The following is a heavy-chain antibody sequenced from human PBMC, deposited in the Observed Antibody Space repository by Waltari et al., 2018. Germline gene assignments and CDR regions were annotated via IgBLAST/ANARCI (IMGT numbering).Heavy chain of an antibody. CDR1: GGTFSSYA. D-gene: IGHD1-26*01. V-gene: IGHV1-69*10. CDR2: IIPILGIA. Sequence: QVQLVQSGAEVKKPGSSVKVSCKASGGTFSSYAISWVRQAPGQGLEWMGGIIPILGIANYAQKFQGRGTITAEKSTSTAYMELSSLRSEDTAVYYCARVVYSGNTHYWGQGTLVTVSS. CDR3: ARVVYSGNTHY. J-gene: IGHJ4*02.